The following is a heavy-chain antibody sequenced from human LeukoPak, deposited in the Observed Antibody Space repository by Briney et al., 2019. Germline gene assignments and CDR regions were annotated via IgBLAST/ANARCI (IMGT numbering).Heavy chain of an antibody. CDR2: INSGGST. Sequence: GGSLRLSCAASGFTVSSNYMSWVRQAPGKGLEWVSAINSGGSTYYADSVKGRFTISRDNSKNTLYLQMNSLRAEDTAAYYCARGVAISSSGWYDTFDYWGQGALVTVSS. CDR1: GFTVSSNY. V-gene: IGHV3-66*01. CDR3: ARGVAISSSGWYDTFDY. J-gene: IGHJ4*02. D-gene: IGHD6-19*01.